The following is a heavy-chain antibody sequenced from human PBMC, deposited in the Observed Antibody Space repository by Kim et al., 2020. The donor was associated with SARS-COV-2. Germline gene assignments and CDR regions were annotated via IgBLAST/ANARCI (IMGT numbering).Heavy chain of an antibody. D-gene: IGHD4-17*01. CDR3: TPNTVTTRYFQH. CDR1: GYTFTSYD. V-gene: IGHV1-8*01. CDR2: MNPNSGNT. Sequence: ASVKVSCKASGYTFTSYDINWVRQATGQGLEWMGCMNPNSGNTGYAQKFQGRVSMTRNTSISTAYMELSSLRSEDTAVYYCTPNTVTTRYFQHWGQGTLVTVSS. J-gene: IGHJ1*01.